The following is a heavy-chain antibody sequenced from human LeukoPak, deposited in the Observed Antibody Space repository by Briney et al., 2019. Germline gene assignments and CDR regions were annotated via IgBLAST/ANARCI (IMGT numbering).Heavy chain of an antibody. D-gene: IGHD3-22*01. J-gene: IGHJ4*02. Sequence: SQTLSLTCAISGDSVSSNSAAWNWIRQSPSRGLEWLGRTYYRSKWYNDYAVSVKSRITINPDTSKNQFSLQLNSVTPEDTAVYYRARALGYYDSSGYYRPHYFDYWGQGTLVTVSS. CDR1: GDSVSSNSAA. V-gene: IGHV6-1*01. CDR2: TYYRSKWYN. CDR3: ARALGYYDSSGYYRPHYFDY.